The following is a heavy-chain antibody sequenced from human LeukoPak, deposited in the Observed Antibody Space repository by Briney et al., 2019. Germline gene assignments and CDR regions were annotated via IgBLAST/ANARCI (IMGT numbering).Heavy chain of an antibody. D-gene: IGHD3-3*01. V-gene: IGHV3-48*04. Sequence: PGGSLRLSCAASGYTFSTYSMNWVRQAPGKGLEWVSYISSDSTTIYYADSVKGRFTISRDDAKNSLYLQMNSLKTEDTAVYYCTTDLLDDYDFWSGTVGAFDIWGQGTMVTVSS. J-gene: IGHJ3*02. CDR1: GYTFSTYS. CDR3: TTDLLDDYDFWSGTVGAFDI. CDR2: ISSDSTTI.